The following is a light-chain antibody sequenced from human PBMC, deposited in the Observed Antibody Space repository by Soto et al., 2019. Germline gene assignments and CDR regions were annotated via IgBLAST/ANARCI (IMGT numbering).Light chain of an antibody. CDR3: PSYHSSRSAPV. CDR1: SSNIGAGYD. CDR2: GNS. J-gene: IGLJ1*01. V-gene: IGLV1-40*01. Sequence: QSVLTQPPSVSGAPGQWVTISCTGSSSNIGAGYDVNWYQQLPGTAPKLLIYGNSNRPSGVPDRFSGSKSGTTASLAITGRQAEDEADYYCPSYHSSRSAPVFGTGTKLTVL.